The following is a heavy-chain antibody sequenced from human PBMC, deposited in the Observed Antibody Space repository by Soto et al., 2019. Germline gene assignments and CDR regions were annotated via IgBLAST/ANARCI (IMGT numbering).Heavy chain of an antibody. V-gene: IGHV3-30*18. J-gene: IGHJ4*02. D-gene: IGHD2-15*01. Sequence: QVQLVESGGGVVQPGRSLRLSCAASGFIFSSFAMHWVRQAPGKGLEWVALISYDGTNKDYADSVKGRFTISRDNSKKTLYPQMESLRPEDTAIYYCAKDYVAYFTAPEPHWGQGTRVPVSS. CDR2: ISYDGTNK. CDR1: GFIFSSFA. CDR3: AKDYVAYFTAPEPH.